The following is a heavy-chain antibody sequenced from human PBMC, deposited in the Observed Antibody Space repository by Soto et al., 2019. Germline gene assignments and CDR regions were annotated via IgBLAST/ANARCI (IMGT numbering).Heavy chain of an antibody. V-gene: IGHV3-30*04. J-gene: IGHJ4*02. D-gene: IGHD2-15*01. CDR2: ISNDGRGK. CDR1: GFPFTTYV. CDR3: ARDQCFGGGRSCYYFDF. Sequence: QVQLVESGGGVVQPGRSLRLSCAASGFPFTTYVIHWVRQAPGKGLEWVAVISNDGRGKYYADSVKGRFTISRDNSKNTLYLQMNSLRSDDTAVYYCARDQCFGGGRSCYYFDFWGQGTLVTVSS.